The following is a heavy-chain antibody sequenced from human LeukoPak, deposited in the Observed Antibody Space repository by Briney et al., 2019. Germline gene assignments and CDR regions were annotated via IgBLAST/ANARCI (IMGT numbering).Heavy chain of an antibody. CDR3: AREGGSTVTTVNWFDP. CDR1: GDSISSSNW. D-gene: IGHD4-11*01. J-gene: IGHJ5*02. Sequence: PSETLSLTCTVSGDSISSSNWWSWVRQPPGKGLEWIGEIYHSGSTNYNPSLKSRVTILVDTSTNQFSLKLSSVTAADTAVYFCAREGGSTVTTVNWFDPWGQGFLVTVSS. CDR2: IYHSGST. V-gene: IGHV4-4*02.